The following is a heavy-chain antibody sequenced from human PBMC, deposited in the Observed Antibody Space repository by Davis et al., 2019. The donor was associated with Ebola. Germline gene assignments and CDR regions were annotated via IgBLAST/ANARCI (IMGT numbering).Heavy chain of an antibody. CDR1: NGSFSNYY. Sequence: PSETLSLTCTVSNGSFSNYYWNWIRQPPGKGLEWIGLLYDNGRANYNPSLRSRVTISPDTSKNQYSLKLRSVTAADTAVYYCVRFGRGAYWGQGTLVTVSS. V-gene: IGHV4-59*01. D-gene: IGHD3-16*01. CDR3: VRFGRGAY. J-gene: IGHJ4*02. CDR2: LYDNGRA.